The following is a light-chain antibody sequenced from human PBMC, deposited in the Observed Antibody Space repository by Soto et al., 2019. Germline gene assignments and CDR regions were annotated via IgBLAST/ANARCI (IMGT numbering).Light chain of an antibody. CDR3: QQRSNWPPIT. J-gene: IGKJ5*01. Sequence: PGERATLSRRASQSVSSYLAWYQQKPGQAPRLLIYDASNRATGIPARFSGSGSGTDFTLTISSLEPEDFAVYYCQQRSNWPPITFGQGTRLEIK. CDR2: DAS. CDR1: QSVSSY. V-gene: IGKV3-11*01.